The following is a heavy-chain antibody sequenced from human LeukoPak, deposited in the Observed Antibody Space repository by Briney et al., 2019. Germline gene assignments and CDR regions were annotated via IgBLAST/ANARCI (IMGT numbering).Heavy chain of an antibody. V-gene: IGHV1-69*13. J-gene: IGHJ4*02. CDR2: IIPIFGTA. CDR1: GGTFSSYA. D-gene: IGHD5-24*01. CDR3: ARGGQMATITSY. Sequence: SVKVSCKASGGTFSSYAISWVRQAPGQGLEWMGGIIPIFGTANYAQKFQGRVTITADESTSTAYMELSSLRSEGTAVYYCARGGQMATITSYWGQGTLVTVSS.